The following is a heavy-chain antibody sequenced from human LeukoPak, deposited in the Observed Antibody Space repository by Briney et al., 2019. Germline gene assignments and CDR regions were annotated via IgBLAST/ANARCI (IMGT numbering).Heavy chain of an antibody. Sequence: PGGSLRLSCAASGFTVSRNYMSWVRQAPGKGLEWVSVIYSDGRTYYEDSVKGRFTISRDNAKNSLYLQMNSLRDEDTAVYTCATGVGEAAGRYAFDIWGQGTMVTVSS. D-gene: IGHD1-26*01. CDR3: ATGVGEAAGRYAFDI. CDR2: IYSDGRT. J-gene: IGHJ3*02. V-gene: IGHV3-53*01. CDR1: GFTVSRNY.